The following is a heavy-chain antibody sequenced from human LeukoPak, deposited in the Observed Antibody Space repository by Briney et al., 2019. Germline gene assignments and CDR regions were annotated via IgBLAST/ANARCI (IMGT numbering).Heavy chain of an antibody. CDR2: ISGSGGTT. CDR1: GFTFSNYA. Sequence: GGSLRLSCVASGFTFSNYAMTWVRQAPGKGLEWVSTISGSGGTTNYADSVKGRFTISRDSSKSTLYLQMNSLRAEDRAVYFCAKGGPQFFDYWGQGSLVTVSS. J-gene: IGHJ4*02. D-gene: IGHD5-24*01. V-gene: IGHV3-23*01. CDR3: AKGGPQFFDY.